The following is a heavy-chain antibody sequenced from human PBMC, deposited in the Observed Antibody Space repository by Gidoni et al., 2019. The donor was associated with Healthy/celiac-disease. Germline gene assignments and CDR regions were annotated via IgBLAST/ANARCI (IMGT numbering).Heavy chain of an antibody. Sequence: QVQLVESGGGVVQPGRSLRLSCAASGVTFSSYGMHWVRQAPGNGLEWVAVISYDGSNKYYADSVKGRFTSSRDNSKNTLYLQMNSLRAEDTAVYYCARYSSSYYYYYMDVWGKGTTVTVSS. D-gene: IGHD6-6*01. V-gene: IGHV3-30*03. CDR2: ISYDGSNK. J-gene: IGHJ6*03. CDR1: GVTFSSYG. CDR3: ARYSSSYYYYYMDV.